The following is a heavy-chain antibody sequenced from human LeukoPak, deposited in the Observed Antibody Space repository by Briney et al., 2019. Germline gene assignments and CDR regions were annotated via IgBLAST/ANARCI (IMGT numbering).Heavy chain of an antibody. Sequence: ASVKVSCKASGYTFTSYYMHWVRQAPGQGLEWMGIINPSGGSTSYAQKFQGRVTITADESTSTAYMELSSLRSEDTAVYYCASGGIAVATREFDYWGQGTLVTVSS. CDR2: INPSGGST. CDR3: ASGGIAVATREFDY. CDR1: GYTFTSYY. D-gene: IGHD6-19*01. J-gene: IGHJ4*02. V-gene: IGHV1-46*01.